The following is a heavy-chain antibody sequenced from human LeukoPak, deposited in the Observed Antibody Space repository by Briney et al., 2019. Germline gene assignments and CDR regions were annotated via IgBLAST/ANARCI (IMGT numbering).Heavy chain of an antibody. CDR2: ISSSSSYI. V-gene: IGHV3-21*01. D-gene: IGHD3-22*01. Sequence: GGSLRLSCAASGFTFSSYSMNWVRQAPGKGLEWVSSISSSSSYIYYADSVKGRFTISRDNAKNSLYLQMNSLRAEDTAVCYCAGDYYYDSSGYYYMDVWGKGTTVTVSS. J-gene: IGHJ6*03. CDR3: AGDYYYDSSGYYYMDV. CDR1: GFTFSSYS.